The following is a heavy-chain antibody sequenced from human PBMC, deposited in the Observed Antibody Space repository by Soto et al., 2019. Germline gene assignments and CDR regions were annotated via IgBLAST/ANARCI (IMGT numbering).Heavy chain of an antibody. CDR3: ARGIYDILTGYQEVYYYMDV. D-gene: IGHD3-9*01. Sequence: PSETLSLTCTVSGGSISSYYWSWIRQPPGKGLEWIGYIYYSGSTNYNPSIKSRVTISVDTSKNQYSLKLSSVTAADTAVYYCARGIYDILTGYQEVYYYMDVWGKGTTVTVSS. J-gene: IGHJ6*03. V-gene: IGHV4-59*01. CDR2: IYYSGST. CDR1: GGSISSYY.